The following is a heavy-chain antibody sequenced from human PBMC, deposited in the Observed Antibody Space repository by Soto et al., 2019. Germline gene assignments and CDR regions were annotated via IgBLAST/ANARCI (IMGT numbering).Heavy chain of an antibody. V-gene: IGHV3-66*01. D-gene: IGHD6-25*01. CDR3: ARERSGDGNAEL. CDR2: IYSGGNT. CDR1: GFTVSTSR. J-gene: IGHJ4*02. Sequence: DVQVVESGGGLVLPGGSLRLSCAASGFTVSTSRMSWFRQAPGKGLEWVSVIYSGGNTYYADSVKGRFTISRDNSKNTLTIQMNSLTDEDTAVYFCARERSGDGNAELWGQGTLVTVSS.